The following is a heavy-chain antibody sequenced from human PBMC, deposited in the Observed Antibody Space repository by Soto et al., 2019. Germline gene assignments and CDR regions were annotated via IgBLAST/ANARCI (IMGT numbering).Heavy chain of an antibody. D-gene: IGHD2-2*02. J-gene: IGHJ6*02. CDR3: ARDLLIVVVPAAISYYYGMDV. V-gene: IGHV3-48*02. CDR2: ISSSSSTI. Sequence: GGSLRLSCGASGFTFSSYSMNWVRQAPGKGLEWVSYISSSSSTIYYADSVKGRFTISRDNAKNSLYLQMNSLRDEDTAVYYCARDLLIVVVPAAISYYYGMDVWGQGTTVTVSS. CDR1: GFTFSSYS.